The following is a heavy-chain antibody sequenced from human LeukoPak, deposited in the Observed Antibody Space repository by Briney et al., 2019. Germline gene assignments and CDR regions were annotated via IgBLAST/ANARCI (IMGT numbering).Heavy chain of an antibody. CDR2: ISSSSSYI. V-gene: IGHV3-21*01. CDR1: GFTFSSYS. Sequence: GGSLRLSCAASGFTFSSYSMNWVRQAPGKGLEWVSSISSSSSYIYYADSLKGRFTISRDNSKNTLSLQMNSLRAEDTAVYHCARDAARYHYYYGPDVWGQGTTVTVSS. CDR3: ARDAARYHYYYGPDV. J-gene: IGHJ6*02.